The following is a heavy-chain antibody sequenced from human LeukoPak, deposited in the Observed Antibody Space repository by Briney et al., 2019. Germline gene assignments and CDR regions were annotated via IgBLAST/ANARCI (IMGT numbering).Heavy chain of an antibody. CDR2: IYTDDTT. D-gene: IGHD1-26*01. Sequence: GGSLRLSCAASGFTVSSNYMSWVRQAPGKGLEWVSIIYTDDTTYYTDSAKGRFTISRDNSKNTLYLQMNNLRGDDTGVYYCASGTYLVAWGQGTLVTVSS. CDR3: ASGTYLVA. J-gene: IGHJ5*02. CDR1: GFTVSSNY. V-gene: IGHV3-53*01.